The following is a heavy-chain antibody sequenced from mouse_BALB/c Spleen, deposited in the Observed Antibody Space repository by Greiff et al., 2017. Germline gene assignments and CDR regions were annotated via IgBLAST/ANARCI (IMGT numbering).Heavy chain of an antibody. V-gene: IGHV5-9-4*01. J-gene: IGHJ2*01. CDR2: ISSGGSYT. CDR1: GFTFSSYA. D-gene: IGHD2-10*01. CDR3: ARSYYGKGYYFDY. Sequence: EVHLVESGGGLVKPGGSLKLSCAASGFTFSSYAMSWVRQSPEKRLEWVAEISSGGSYTYYPDTVTGRFTISRDNAKNTLYLEMSSLRSEDTAMYYCARSYYGKGYYFDYWGQGTTLTVSS.